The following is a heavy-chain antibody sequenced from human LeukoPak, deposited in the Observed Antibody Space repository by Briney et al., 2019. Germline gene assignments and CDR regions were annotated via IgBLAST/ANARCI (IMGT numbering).Heavy chain of an antibody. Sequence: GGSLRLSCAASGFTFSSYEMNWVRQAPGKGLEWVSNISGSGSGGSTYYADSVKGRFTIYRDNSKNTLYLQMNSLRAEDTAVYYCAKSGYNRFDYWGQGTLVTVSS. V-gene: IGHV3-23*01. CDR2: ISGSGSGGST. D-gene: IGHD5-24*01. CDR1: GFTFSSYE. J-gene: IGHJ4*02. CDR3: AKSGYNRFDY.